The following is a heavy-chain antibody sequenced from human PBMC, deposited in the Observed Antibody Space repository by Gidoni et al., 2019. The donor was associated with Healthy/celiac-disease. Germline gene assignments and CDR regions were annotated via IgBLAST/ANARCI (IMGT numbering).Heavy chain of an antibody. CDR2: IYTSGST. CDR3: ARGKEQLERLRGGGYYYYYYGMDV. Sequence: QVQLQESGPGLVKPSETLSLTCTVSGGSISSYYWSWIRQPAGKGLEWIGRIYTSGSTNYNPSLKIRVPMSVDTPKNQSSLKLRSVTAADTAVYYCARGKEQLERLRGGGYYYYYYGMDVWGQGTTVTVSS. V-gene: IGHV4-4*07. J-gene: IGHJ6*02. D-gene: IGHD1-1*01. CDR1: GGSISSYY.